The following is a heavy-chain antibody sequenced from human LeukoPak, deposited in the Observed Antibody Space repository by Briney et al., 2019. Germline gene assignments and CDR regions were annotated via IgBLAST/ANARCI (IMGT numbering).Heavy chain of an antibody. Sequence: GGSLRLSCAASGFTFSSYAMSWVREAPGKGLEWVSAISGSGGSTYYADSVKGRFTISRDNSKNTLYLQMNSLRAEDTAVYYCAKSHRAIFGVVIMHYFDYWGQGTLVTVYS. V-gene: IGHV3-23*01. CDR2: ISGSGGST. J-gene: IGHJ4*02. CDR3: AKSHRAIFGVVIMHYFDY. D-gene: IGHD3-3*01. CDR1: GFTFSSYA.